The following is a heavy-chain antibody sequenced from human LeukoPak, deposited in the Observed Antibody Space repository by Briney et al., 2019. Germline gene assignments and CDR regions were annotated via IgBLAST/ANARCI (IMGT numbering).Heavy chain of an antibody. V-gene: IGHV3-23*01. J-gene: IGHJ4*02. CDR1: GFTFSSSA. D-gene: IGHD3-22*01. CDR3: ATNYCDRSGYFPDFDY. CDR2: ISGSGRDT. Sequence: GGSLRLSCAASGFTFSSSAMNWVRQAPVKGPEWVSAISGSGRDTYYADSVKGRFTISRDNSKNTLYLQVNSLRADDTAVYYCATNYCDRSGYFPDFDYWGQGALVSVSS.